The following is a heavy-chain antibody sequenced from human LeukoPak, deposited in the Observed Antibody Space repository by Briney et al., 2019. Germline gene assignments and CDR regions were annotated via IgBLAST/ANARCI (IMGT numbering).Heavy chain of an antibody. CDR3: ARGLTMIVPGDYFDY. Sequence: GGSLRLSCAASGFTFSSYWMSRVRQAPGKGLEWVANIKQDGSEKYYVDSVKGRFTISRDNAKNSLYLQMNSLRAEDTAVYYCARGLTMIVPGDYFDYWGQGTLVTVSS. CDR1: GFTFSSYW. J-gene: IGHJ4*02. D-gene: IGHD3-22*01. V-gene: IGHV3-7*01. CDR2: IKQDGSEK.